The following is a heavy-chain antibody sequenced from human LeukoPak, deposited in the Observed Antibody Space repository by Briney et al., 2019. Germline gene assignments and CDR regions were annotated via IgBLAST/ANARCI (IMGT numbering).Heavy chain of an antibody. CDR1: GYTFTGYY. CDR3: ARDIGASRVPAAINWFDP. Sequence: EASVKVSCKASGYTFTGYYMHWVRQAPGQGREWMGIINPSGGSTSYAQKFQGRVTMTRDMSTSTVYMELSSLRSEDTAVYYCARDIGASRVPAAINWFDPWGQGTLVTVSS. J-gene: IGHJ5*02. D-gene: IGHD2-2*01. V-gene: IGHV1-46*01. CDR2: INPSGGST.